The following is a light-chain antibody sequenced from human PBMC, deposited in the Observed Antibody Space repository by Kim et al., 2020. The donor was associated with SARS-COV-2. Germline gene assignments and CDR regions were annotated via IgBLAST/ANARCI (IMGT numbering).Light chain of an antibody. Sequence: GRSITICCTKTGSDVGTYHSVSWYQQPQGNATKLIMYDVSERASGVYSRFSCTQSGNTSSPTSSGLRAEDEADYYCSSHTTSSTYVFGSGTQLTVL. V-gene: IGLV2-14*03. CDR3: SSHTTSSTYV. J-gene: IGLJ1*01. CDR1: GSDVGTYHS. CDR2: DVS.